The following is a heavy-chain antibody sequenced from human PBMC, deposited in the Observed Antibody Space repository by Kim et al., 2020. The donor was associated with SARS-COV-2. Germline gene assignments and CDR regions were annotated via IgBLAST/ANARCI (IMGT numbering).Heavy chain of an antibody. CDR1: GFTFSSYW. V-gene: IGHV3-7*03. CDR2: IKQDGSEI. J-gene: IGHJ4*02. Sequence: GGSLRLSCAASGFTFSSYWMSWVRQAPGKGLEWVSNIKQDGSEIYYVDSVKGRFTISRDNAKNSLYLQMNSLRAEDTAVYYCARDSLGYNSNGGSSGWYRDWGQGTLVTVSS. D-gene: IGHD6-19*01. CDR3: ARDSLGYNSNGGSSGWYRD.